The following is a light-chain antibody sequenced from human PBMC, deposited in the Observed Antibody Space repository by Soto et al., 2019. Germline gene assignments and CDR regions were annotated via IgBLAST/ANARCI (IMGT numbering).Light chain of an antibody. CDR2: DAS. CDR1: QGISSC. J-gene: IGKJ2*01. Sequence: IQITRSPSTRSASVGDRVAIHFRASQGISSCVAWSQQEPVKVPKLLIYDASRSQRVVPLTFSGSGSGTEFTHTISSLQPDDFSTYYCQQYKSYSYTFGQGTKVDIK. V-gene: IGKV1-5*01. CDR3: QQYKSYSYT.